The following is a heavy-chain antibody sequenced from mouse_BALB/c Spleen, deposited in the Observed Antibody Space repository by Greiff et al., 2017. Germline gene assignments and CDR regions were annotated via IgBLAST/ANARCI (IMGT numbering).Heavy chain of an antibody. D-gene: IGHD1-1*01. CDR1: GFAFSSYD. J-gene: IGHJ2*01. V-gene: IGHV5-12-1*01. CDR2: ISSGGGST. Sequence: VESGGGLVKPGGSLKLSCAASGFAFSSYDMSWVRQTPEKRLEWVAYISSGGGSTYYPDTVKGRFTISRDNAKNTLYLQMSSLKSEDTAMYYCARPYYYGSSYVGYFDYWGQGTTLTVSS. CDR3: ARPYYYGSSYVGYFDY.